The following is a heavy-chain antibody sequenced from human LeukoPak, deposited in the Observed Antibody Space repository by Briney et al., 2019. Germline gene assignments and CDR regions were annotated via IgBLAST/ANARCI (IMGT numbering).Heavy chain of an antibody. J-gene: IGHJ3*02. Sequence: SGTLSLTCAVSGGSISMSNWWSWVRQPPGKGLEWIGENHQSGSTNYNPSLKSRVTISVDTSKNQFSLKLSSVTAADTAVYYCARDRVEDSSNDAFDIWGQGTMVTVSS. CDR2: NHQSGST. CDR3: ARDRVEDSSNDAFDI. D-gene: IGHD6-6*01. V-gene: IGHV4-4*02. CDR1: GGSISMSNW.